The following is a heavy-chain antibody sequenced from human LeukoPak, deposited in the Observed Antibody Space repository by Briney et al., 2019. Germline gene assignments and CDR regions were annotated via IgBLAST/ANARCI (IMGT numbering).Heavy chain of an antibody. D-gene: IGHD6-13*01. J-gene: IGHJ5*02. CDR2: IYYSGNA. CDR3: ARGGSSWYGGFDP. Sequence: SETLSLTCTVSGGSISSYYWSWIRQPPGKGLEWIGYIYYSGNANYSPSLKSRVTLSVDTSKNQFSLKLSSVTAADTAVYYCARGGSSWYGGFDPWGQGTLVTVSS. CDR1: GGSISSYY. V-gene: IGHV4-59*01.